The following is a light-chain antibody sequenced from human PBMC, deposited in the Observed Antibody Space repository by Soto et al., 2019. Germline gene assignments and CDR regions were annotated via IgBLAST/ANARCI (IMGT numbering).Light chain of an antibody. CDR3: QQYGSSPLT. V-gene: IGKV3-20*01. CDR1: QTLSSSF. J-gene: IGKJ4*01. CDR2: DTS. Sequence: DIVLTQSPRTLSLSPGERATLSCRTSQTLSSSFLAWYQQTPGQAPRLLIYDTSTRAIDIPDRFSGSGSGTDFTLTISRLEPEDFAVYYCQQYGSSPLTFGGGTKVDIK.